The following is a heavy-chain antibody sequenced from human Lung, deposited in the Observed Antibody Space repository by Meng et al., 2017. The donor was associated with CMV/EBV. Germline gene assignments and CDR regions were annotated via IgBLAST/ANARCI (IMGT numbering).Heavy chain of an antibody. Sequence: GGSLRLXXAASGFTFDDYALHWVRQVPGKGLEWVAGVSWNSGYIAYADSVKGRFTISRDNAKSSLFLQMNSLRAEDTALYYCAKDEGYCSDGSCYYYYYGMDVWGQGXTVTVSS. V-gene: IGHV3-9*01. CDR3: AKDEGYCSDGSCYYYYYGMDV. J-gene: IGHJ6*02. D-gene: IGHD2-15*01. CDR1: GFTFDDYA. CDR2: VSWNSGYI.